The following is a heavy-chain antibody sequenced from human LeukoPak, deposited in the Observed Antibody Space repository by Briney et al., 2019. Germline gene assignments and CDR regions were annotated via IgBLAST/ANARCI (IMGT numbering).Heavy chain of an antibody. CDR3: ARVSPAIEAFDI. Sequence: SETLSLTCIVSGGSISSYYWSWIRQPPGKGLEWIGYIYYSGSTNYNPSLKSRVTISVDTSKNQFSLKLSSVTAADTAVYYCARVSPAIEAFDIWGQGTMVTVSS. CDR1: GGSISSYY. D-gene: IGHD2-2*01. V-gene: IGHV4-59*01. CDR2: IYYSGST. J-gene: IGHJ3*02.